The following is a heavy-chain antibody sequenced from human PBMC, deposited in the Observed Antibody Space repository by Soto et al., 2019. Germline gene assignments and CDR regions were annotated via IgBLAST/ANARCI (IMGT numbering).Heavy chain of an antibody. CDR3: ARHPGIAAHFDF. CDR2: IYYRGSA. CDR1: GGSISSSSHY. J-gene: IGHJ4*02. V-gene: IGHV4-39*01. D-gene: IGHD6-13*01. Sequence: PSETLSLTCSVSGGSISSSSHYWGWIRQSPGKGLDWIGSIYYRGSAYYNPSLKSRVTISVDTSKNQFSLKLRSVTAADTSVYYCARHPGIAAHFDFWGQGTLVTVYS.